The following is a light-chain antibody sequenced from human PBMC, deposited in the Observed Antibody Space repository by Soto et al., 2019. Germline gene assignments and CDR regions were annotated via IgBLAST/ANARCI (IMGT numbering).Light chain of an antibody. CDR2: AAS. Sequence: DIQMTQSPSSLSASVGDRVTMTCRASQDISNYLVWYQQQPGKVPKLLIYAASTLHSGVPSRFSGSGSGTDFTLTISSLQPEDIGTYYCQRYDDAPLTFSGGTKVDIK. J-gene: IGKJ4*01. CDR1: QDISNY. V-gene: IGKV1-27*01. CDR3: QRYDDAPLT.